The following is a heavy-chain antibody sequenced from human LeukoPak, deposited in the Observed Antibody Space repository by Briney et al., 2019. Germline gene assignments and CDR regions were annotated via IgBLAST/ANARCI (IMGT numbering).Heavy chain of an antibody. Sequence: PSETLSLTCTVSGGSISSYYWSWIRQPPGKGLEWIGYIYYSGSTNYNPSLKSRVTISVDTSKNQFSLKLISVTAADTAVYYCTRGGGSYYSPIDYWGQGTLVTVSS. V-gene: IGHV4-59*12. CDR1: GGSISSYY. CDR3: TRGGGSYYSPIDY. CDR2: IYYSGST. D-gene: IGHD1-26*01. J-gene: IGHJ4*02.